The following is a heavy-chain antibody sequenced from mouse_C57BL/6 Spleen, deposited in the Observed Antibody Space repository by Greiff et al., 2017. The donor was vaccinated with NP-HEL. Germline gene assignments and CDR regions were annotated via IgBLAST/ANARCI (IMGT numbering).Heavy chain of an antibody. CDR1: GYTFTSYW. J-gene: IGHJ4*01. V-gene: IGHV1-64*01. D-gene: IGHD1-2*01. Sequence: QVQLQQPGAELVKPGASVKLSCKASGYTFTSYWMHWVKQRPGQGLEWIGMIHPNSGSTNYNEKFKSKATLTVDKSSSTAYMQLSSLTSEDSAVYYCARYFIPGYAMDYWGQGTSVTVSP. CDR3: ARYFIPGYAMDY. CDR2: IHPNSGST.